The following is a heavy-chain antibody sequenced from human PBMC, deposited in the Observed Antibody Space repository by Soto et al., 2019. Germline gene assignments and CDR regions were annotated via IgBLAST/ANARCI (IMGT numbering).Heavy chain of an antibody. Sequence: SETLSLTCTVSGGSISSYYWSWIRQPPGKGLEWIGYIYYTGSTNYNPSLKSRVTISVDTSKTQFSLELSSVTAADTAVYYCDGEGVGPFYYWAQRSLVTVSS. CDR3: DGEGVGPFYY. CDR1: GGSISSYY. D-gene: IGHD3-16*01. V-gene: IGHV4-59*01. J-gene: IGHJ4*02. CDR2: IYYTGST.